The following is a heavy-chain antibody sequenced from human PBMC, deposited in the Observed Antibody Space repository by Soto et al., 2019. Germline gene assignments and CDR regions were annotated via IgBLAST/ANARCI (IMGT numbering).Heavy chain of an antibody. Sequence: ASVKVSCKASGYTFTSYAMHWVRQAPGQRLEWMGWINAGNGNTKYSQKFQGRVTITRDTSASTAYMELSSLRSEDTAVYYCARGGFEYSSSPDTYWDYYYGMDVWGQGTTVTVSS. CDR2: INAGNGNT. CDR1: GYTFTSYA. D-gene: IGHD6-6*01. V-gene: IGHV1-3*01. CDR3: ARGGFEYSSSPDTYWDYYYGMDV. J-gene: IGHJ6*02.